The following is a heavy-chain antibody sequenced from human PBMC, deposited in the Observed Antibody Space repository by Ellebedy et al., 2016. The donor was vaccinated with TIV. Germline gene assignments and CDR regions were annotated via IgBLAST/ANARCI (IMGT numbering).Heavy chain of an antibody. D-gene: IGHD4-17*01. V-gene: IGHV3-21*01. CDR1: GFSFSGYR. CDR2: ISSSSSHI. Sequence: GESLKISCAASGFSFSGYRMNWVRQAPGKGLEWVSSISSSSSHIYYRDLLEGRITISRDNGKTSVYLHMSSLGAEDTAVYYCARDMNDYGISYFDYWGQGALVTVSS. J-gene: IGHJ4*01. CDR3: ARDMNDYGISYFDY.